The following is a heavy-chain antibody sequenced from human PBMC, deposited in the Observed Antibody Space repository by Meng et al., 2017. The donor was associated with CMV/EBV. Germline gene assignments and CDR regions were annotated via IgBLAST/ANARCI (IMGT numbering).Heavy chain of an antibody. CDR1: VFTFSDYY. Sequence: QVQLVQAGAEMKNPGASVKVSCTTSVFTFSDYYIHWVRQAPGQGLEWMGWVNSNNDATNYARKFQGRVSMTRDTSISTAHMELSRLMSDDTAVYYCVRSSGWSLFDYWGQGTLVTVSS. CDR3: VRSSGWSLFDY. CDR2: VNSNNDAT. J-gene: IGHJ4*02. V-gene: IGHV1-2*02. D-gene: IGHD6-19*01.